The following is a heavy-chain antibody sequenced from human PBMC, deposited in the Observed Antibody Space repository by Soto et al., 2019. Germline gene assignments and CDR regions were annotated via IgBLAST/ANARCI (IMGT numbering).Heavy chain of an antibody. CDR1: GGSISSYY. J-gene: IGHJ4*02. V-gene: IGHV4-59*06. D-gene: IGHD3-10*01. CDR3: ARASGSGSYYFDY. CDR2: IYDNGSN. Sequence: SETLSLTCTVSGGSISSYYWSWIRQHPGKGLEWIGYIYDNGSNYYNSSLKSRVTMSVDTSKNQFSLKLSSVTAADTAVYYCARASGSGSYYFDYWGQGTLVTVSS.